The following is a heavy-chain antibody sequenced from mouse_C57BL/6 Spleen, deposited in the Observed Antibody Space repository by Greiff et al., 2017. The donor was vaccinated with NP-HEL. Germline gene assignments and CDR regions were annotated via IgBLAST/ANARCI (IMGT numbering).Heavy chain of an antibody. CDR3: ARTYYGSSYEGSYYFDY. CDR1: GYTFTDYY. CDR2: INPYNGGT. D-gene: IGHD1-1*01. J-gene: IGHJ2*01. V-gene: IGHV1-19*01. Sequence: EVQLQQSGPVLVKPGASVKMSCKASGYTFTDYYMNWVKQSHGKSLEWIGVINPYNGGTSYNQKFKGKATLTVDKSSSTAYMELNSLTSEDSAVYYCARTYYGSSYEGSYYFDYWGQGTTLTVSS.